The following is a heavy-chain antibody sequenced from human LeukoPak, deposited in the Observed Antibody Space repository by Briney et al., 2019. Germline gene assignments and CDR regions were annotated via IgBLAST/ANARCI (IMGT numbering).Heavy chain of an antibody. CDR2: VHSSVST. J-gene: IGHJ4*02. Sequence: PSETLSLTCTVYGGSISSFFWSWIRQPPGKGLEWIGYVHSSVSTKYTPSLKSRLTISVDMSKNQFSLKLRSVSVADTAVYYCARLAPGNYDILTGDPKVVFDYWGQGALVTVSS. V-gene: IGHV4-59*01. D-gene: IGHD3-9*01. CDR1: GGSISSFF. CDR3: ARLAPGNYDILTGDPKVVFDY.